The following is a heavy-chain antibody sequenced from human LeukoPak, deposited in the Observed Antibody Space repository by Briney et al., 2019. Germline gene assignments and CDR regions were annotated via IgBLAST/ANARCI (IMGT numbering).Heavy chain of an antibody. Sequence: SETLSLTCSVSGGSISSSSYYWGWIRQPPGKGLEWIGCISYSGNTYYNPSLKSRVTISVDTSKKQFSLKLTSVTAADTAVYYCARLRGYSGYVDYWGQGTLVTVSS. CDR3: ARLRGYSGYVDY. CDR1: GGSISSSSYY. D-gene: IGHD5-12*01. CDR2: ISYSGNT. J-gene: IGHJ4*02. V-gene: IGHV4-39*07.